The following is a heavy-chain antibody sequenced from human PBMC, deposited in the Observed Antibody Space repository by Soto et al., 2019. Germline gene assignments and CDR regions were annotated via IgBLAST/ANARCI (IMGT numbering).Heavy chain of an antibody. Sequence: EVQLLESGGGLVQPGGSLRLSCAASGFTFSSYAMSWVRQAPGKGLEWVSAISGSGGSTYYADSVKGRFTISRDNSKNPQYLQMNSLRAEDTAVYYCAKDGLIVTGTSPLYYYYGMDVWGQGTTVTVSS. J-gene: IGHJ6*02. V-gene: IGHV3-23*01. CDR2: ISGSGGST. CDR3: AKDGLIVTGTSPLYYYYGMDV. D-gene: IGHD1-7*01. CDR1: GFTFSSYA.